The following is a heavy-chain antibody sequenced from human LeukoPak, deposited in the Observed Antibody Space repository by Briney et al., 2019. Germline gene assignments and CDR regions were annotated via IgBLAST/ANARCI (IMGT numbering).Heavy chain of an antibody. Sequence: GGSLRLSCAASGFTFSSYWMHWVRQAPGKGLVWVSRINSDGSSTDYAEAVNAPFTIPRDNAKNTVYLQMNSLRAADTAVYYCARGWALTTNEYWGQGTLVTVSS. CDR2: INSDGSST. J-gene: IGHJ1*01. CDR1: GFTFSSYW. CDR3: ARGWALTTNEY. V-gene: IGHV3-74*01. D-gene: IGHD4-11*01.